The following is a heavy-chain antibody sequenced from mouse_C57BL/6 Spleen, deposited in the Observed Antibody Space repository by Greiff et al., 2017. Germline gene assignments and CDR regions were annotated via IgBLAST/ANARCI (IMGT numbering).Heavy chain of an antibody. J-gene: IGHJ4*01. D-gene: IGHD1-1*01. CDR3: TRYYYGSSYRAMDY. CDR2: IDTEPGGT. CDR1: GYTFTDYE. Sequence: QVQLQQSGAELVRPGASVTLSCKASGYTFTDYEMHWVKQTPVHGLEWIGAIDTEPGGTAYNQKFKGPAILTADKSSSIAYMELRSLTSEVSAVYYGTRYYYGSSYRAMDYWGQGTSVTVSA. V-gene: IGHV1-15*01.